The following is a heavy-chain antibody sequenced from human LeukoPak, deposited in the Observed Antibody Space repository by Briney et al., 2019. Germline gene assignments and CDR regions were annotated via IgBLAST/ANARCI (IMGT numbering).Heavy chain of an antibody. D-gene: IGHD6-25*01. CDR1: GFTFSSYS. Sequence: PGGSLRLSCAASGFTFSSYSMNWVRQAPGKGLEWVSSISSSSSYIFYADSVKGRFTISRDNAKNSLYLQMNSLRAEDTAVYYCARDWPHFGYQPPDQPPTFNYYYYGMDVWGQGTTVTVSS. CDR3: ARDWPHFGYQPPDQPPTFNYYYYGMDV. V-gene: IGHV3-21*01. CDR2: ISSSSSYI. J-gene: IGHJ6*02.